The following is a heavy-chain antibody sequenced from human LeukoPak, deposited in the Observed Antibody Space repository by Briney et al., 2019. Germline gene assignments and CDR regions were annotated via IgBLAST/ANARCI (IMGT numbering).Heavy chain of an antibody. CDR3: ARGIIGTYSDDH. CDR2: IGSSGGYI. CDR1: GFTFSSYN. D-gene: IGHD1-26*01. Sequence: GSLRLSCAASGFTFSSYNMNWVRQAPGKGLEWVSFIGSSGGYIYYADSVKGRFTISRDNAKNSLNLQMNSLRAEDTAVYYCARGIIGTYSDDHWGQGTLVTVSP. J-gene: IGHJ4*02. V-gene: IGHV3-21*01.